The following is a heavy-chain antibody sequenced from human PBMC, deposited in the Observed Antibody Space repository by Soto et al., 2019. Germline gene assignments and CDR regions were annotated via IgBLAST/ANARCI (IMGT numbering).Heavy chain of an antibody. CDR2: INSDGSST. CDR1: GCTFSSYW. J-gene: IGHJ6*02. V-gene: IGHV3-74*01. CDR3: ARDASLRYFAWFKYGMDV. D-gene: IGHD3-9*01. Sequence: EVQLVESGGGLVQPGGSLRLSCAASGCTFSSYWMHWVRQAPGKGLVWVSRINSDGSSTSYADSVKGRFTISRDNAKNTWYLQMNSLRAEGTAVYYCARDASLRYFAWFKYGMDVWGQGTTVTVSS.